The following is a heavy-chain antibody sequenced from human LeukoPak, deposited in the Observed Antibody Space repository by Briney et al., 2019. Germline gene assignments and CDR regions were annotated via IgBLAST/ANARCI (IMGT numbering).Heavy chain of an antibody. CDR3: ARREGSAAAPDY. D-gene: IGHD6-13*01. J-gene: IGHJ4*02. CDR2: INPNSGGT. CDR1: GYTFTGYY. Sequence: ASVKVSCKASGYTFTGYYMHWVRQAPGQGLEWMGWINPNSGGTNYAQKFQGRVTMTRDTSISTAYMELSRLRSDDTAVYYCARREGSAAAPDYWGQGTLVTVSS. V-gene: IGHV1-2*02.